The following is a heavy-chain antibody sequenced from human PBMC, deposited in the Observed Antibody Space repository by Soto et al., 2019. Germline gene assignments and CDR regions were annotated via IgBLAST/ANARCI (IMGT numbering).Heavy chain of an antibody. CDR2: ISGSGGST. Sequence: GGSLRLSCAASGFTFSSYAMSWVRQAPGKGLEWVSAISGSGGSTYYADSVKGRFTISRDNSKNTLYLQMNSLRAEDTAVYYCAKMYSGYEKAAPFDYWGQGTLVTVSS. J-gene: IGHJ4*02. CDR3: AKMYSGYEKAAPFDY. CDR1: GFTFSSYA. D-gene: IGHD5-12*01. V-gene: IGHV3-23*01.